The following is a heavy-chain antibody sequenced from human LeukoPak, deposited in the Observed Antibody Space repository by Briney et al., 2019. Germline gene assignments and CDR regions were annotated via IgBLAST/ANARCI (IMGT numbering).Heavy chain of an antibody. J-gene: IGHJ4*02. D-gene: IGHD3-9*01. CDR3: ARDPIFLGREGSIDY. CDR1: GYTFTSYY. Sequence: ASVKVSCKPSGYTFTSYYIHWVRQAPGQGLEWMGIINPSGGSTSYAQKFQGRITMIRDTSTCTVYMELSSLRSEDTAVYYCARDPIFLGREGSIDYWGQGTLVTVSS. V-gene: IGHV1-46*01. CDR2: INPSGGST.